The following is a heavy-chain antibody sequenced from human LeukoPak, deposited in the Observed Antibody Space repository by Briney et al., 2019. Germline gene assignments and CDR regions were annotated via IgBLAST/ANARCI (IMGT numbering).Heavy chain of an antibody. CDR1: GDSISSSKW. D-gene: IGHD1-26*01. CDR2: IHHGGST. J-gene: IGHJ6*02. V-gene: IGHV4-4*02. Sequence: SETLSLTCAVSGDSISSSKWWSWVRQAPGKGLEWIGEIHHGGSTNYNPSLKSRVTISVDKSKNQFSLKMSSVTAADTAVYYCARSRDTTNYYGMDVWGQGTTVTVSS. CDR3: ARSRDTTNYYGMDV.